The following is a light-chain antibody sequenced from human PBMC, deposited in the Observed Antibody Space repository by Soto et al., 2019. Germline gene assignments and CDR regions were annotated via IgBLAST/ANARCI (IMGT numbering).Light chain of an antibody. CDR1: ISDVGYYNY. CDR2: DVS. Sequence: QSALTQPAAVSGSPGQSITISCTGTISDVGYYNYVSWSQQHPGKAPKLMIYDVSYRPSGVSSRFSGSKSGNTASLTISGLQADDEADYYCSSYTDTRTYVFGTGTKLTVL. CDR3: SSYTDTRTYV. V-gene: IGLV2-14*01. J-gene: IGLJ1*01.